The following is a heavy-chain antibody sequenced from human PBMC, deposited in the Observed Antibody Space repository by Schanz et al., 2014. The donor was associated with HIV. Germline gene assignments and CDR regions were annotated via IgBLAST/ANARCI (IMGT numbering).Heavy chain of an antibody. V-gene: IGHV3-30*18. CDR3: VKDRGYCDGSGCYWGDL. CDR1: GFTFSRYG. J-gene: IGHJ5*02. Sequence: QVQLVESGGGVVQPRRSLRLSCEASGFTFSRYGMHWVRQGPGKGLEWVAVISYDGSQQYYADSVKRRFTISRDNSNTLYLQMSSLRPEDTAVYYCVKDRGYCDGSGCYWGDLWGQGTLVSVSS. D-gene: IGHD2-15*01. CDR2: ISYDGSQQ.